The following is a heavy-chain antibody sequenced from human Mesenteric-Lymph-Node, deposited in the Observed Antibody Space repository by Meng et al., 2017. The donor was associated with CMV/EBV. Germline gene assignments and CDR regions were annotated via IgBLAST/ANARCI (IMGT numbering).Heavy chain of an antibody. CDR1: GFTFSDFY. CDR3: ARETYSNSPDY. D-gene: IGHD4-11*01. V-gene: IGHV3-11*04. Sequence: LSCTASGFTFSDFYMTWIRQAPGKGLEWLSYIRSSGNVIYYANSVKGRFTISRDNAKNSLYPQMSSLRAEDTAVYYCARETYSNSPDYWGQGTLVTVSS. CDR2: IRSSGNVI. J-gene: IGHJ4*02.